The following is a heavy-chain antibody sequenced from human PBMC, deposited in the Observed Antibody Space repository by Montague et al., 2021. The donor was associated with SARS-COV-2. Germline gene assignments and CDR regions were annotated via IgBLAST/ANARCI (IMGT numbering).Heavy chain of an antibody. V-gene: IGHV3-30*04. CDR2: ISYDGSNK. D-gene: IGHD3-16*02. CDR1: GFTFSSYA. Sequence: SLRLSCAASGFTFSSYAMHWVRQAPGKGLEWVAVISYDGSNKYYXDSVKGRFTISRDNSKSTLYLQMNSLRAEDTAVYYCARDNYDYVWGSYRYIYWGQGTLVTVSS. J-gene: IGHJ4*02. CDR3: ARDNYDYVWGSYRYIY.